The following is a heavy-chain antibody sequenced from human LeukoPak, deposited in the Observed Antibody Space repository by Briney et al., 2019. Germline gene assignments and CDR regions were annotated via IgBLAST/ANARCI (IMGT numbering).Heavy chain of an antibody. D-gene: IGHD6-19*01. V-gene: IGHV1-46*01. Sequence: ASVKVSCKASGYTFASHYMHWVRQAPGQGFEWMGVINPSGGSTAYAQKFQGRVTMTRDMSTSTVYMELSSLRSEDTAVYYCARGGSSGWYCPDYWGQGTLVTVSS. CDR1: GYTFASHY. CDR2: INPSGGST. CDR3: ARGGSSGWYCPDY. J-gene: IGHJ4*02.